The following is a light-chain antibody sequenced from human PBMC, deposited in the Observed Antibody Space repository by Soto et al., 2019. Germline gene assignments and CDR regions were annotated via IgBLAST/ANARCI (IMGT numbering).Light chain of an antibody. Sequence: QSVLTQPPSASGTPGQRVTISCSGSSSNIGSNTVNWYQQLPGTAPIFLIYKNNQRPSGVPDRFSGSKSGTSASLAISGLQSEDEADYSCAAWDDSLNGVLFGGGTKLTVL. J-gene: IGLJ2*01. V-gene: IGLV1-44*01. CDR1: SSNIGSNT. CDR2: KNN. CDR3: AAWDDSLNGVL.